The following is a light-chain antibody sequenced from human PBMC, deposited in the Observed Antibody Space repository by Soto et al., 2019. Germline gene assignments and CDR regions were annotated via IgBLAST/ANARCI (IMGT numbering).Light chain of an antibody. J-gene: IGKJ5*01. V-gene: IGKV1-33*01. Sequence: DIQMTQSPSSLSASVGDSVAITCQASQDINKNLIWYQQKPGKAPKLLIYDASDLETGVPARFSGSGSGTDFTLTISRLEPEDFALYYCQQHDILPITFGQGTRLEI. CDR3: QQHDILPIT. CDR1: QDINKN. CDR2: DAS.